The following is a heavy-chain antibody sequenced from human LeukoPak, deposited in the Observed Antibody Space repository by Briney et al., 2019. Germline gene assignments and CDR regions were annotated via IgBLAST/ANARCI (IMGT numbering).Heavy chain of an antibody. J-gene: IGHJ4*02. D-gene: IGHD6-19*01. CDR3: ATEIVSSGCLDY. Sequence: GGSLRLSCAASDFTFYGYSMHWVCQAPGKGLEWISSISSNSGYIYYADSVRGRFTISRDNAKNSLYLQVTGLRVEDTALYYCATEIVSSGCLDYWGQGSLVTVSS. V-gene: IGHV3-21*06. CDR2: ISSNSGYI. CDR1: DFTFYGYS.